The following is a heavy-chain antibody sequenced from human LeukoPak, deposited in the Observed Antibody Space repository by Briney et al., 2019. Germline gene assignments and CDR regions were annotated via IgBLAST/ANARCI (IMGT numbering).Heavy chain of an antibody. CDR1: GFTFSSYS. D-gene: IGHD3-10*01. CDR2: ISSSTNYI. Sequence: GGSLRLSCAASGFTFSSYSMTWVRQAPGKGLEWVSSISSSTNYIYYADSVKGRFTISRDNSKNTLYLQMNSLRAEDTAVYYCAKAVMVRGVSMYNWFDPWGQGTLVTVSS. J-gene: IGHJ5*02. V-gene: IGHV3-21*01. CDR3: AKAVMVRGVSMYNWFDP.